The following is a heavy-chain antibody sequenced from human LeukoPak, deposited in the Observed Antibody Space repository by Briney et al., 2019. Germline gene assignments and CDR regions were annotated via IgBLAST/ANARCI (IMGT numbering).Heavy chain of an antibody. J-gene: IGHJ4*02. CDR2: IDTSGST. CDR3: ARNPGMQMATTDYYYFDY. Sequence: WIRQAAGEGLEWIGRIDTSGSTNYNPSLKSRVTMSVDTSKNQSSLTLSSVTAADTAVYYCARNPGMQMATTDYYYFDYWGQGTLVTVSS. D-gene: IGHD5-24*01. V-gene: IGHV4-4*07.